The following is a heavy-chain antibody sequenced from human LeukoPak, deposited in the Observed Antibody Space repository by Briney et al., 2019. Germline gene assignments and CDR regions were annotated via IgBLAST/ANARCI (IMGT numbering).Heavy chain of an antibody. V-gene: IGHV3-23*01. CDR2: ISASGGST. J-gene: IGHJ5*02. CDR1: GFTYSSYA. Sequence: PGGSLRLSCAASGFTYSSYAMSWVRQAPGKGLEWVSAISASGGSTYYAESVKGRFTISRDNSKNTLYLQMNSLRAEDTAAYYCAKSSDSSGYPYNWLDPWGQGTLVTVSS. D-gene: IGHD3-22*01. CDR3: AKSSDSSGYPYNWLDP.